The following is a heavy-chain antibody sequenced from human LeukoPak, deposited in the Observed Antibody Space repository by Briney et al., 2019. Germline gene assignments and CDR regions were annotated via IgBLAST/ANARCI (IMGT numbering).Heavy chain of an antibody. V-gene: IGHV3-30*02. CDR1: GVTFSNYG. Sequence: GGSLRLSCAASGVTFSNYGMHWVRQAPGKGLEWVAFIRYDGSNKYYADSMKGRFTISRDNSKNTLYLQMNSLRAEDTAVYYCAKGNDYYYYYYMDVWGKGTTVTVSS. J-gene: IGHJ6*03. CDR2: IRYDGSNK. CDR3: AKGNDYYYYYYMDV.